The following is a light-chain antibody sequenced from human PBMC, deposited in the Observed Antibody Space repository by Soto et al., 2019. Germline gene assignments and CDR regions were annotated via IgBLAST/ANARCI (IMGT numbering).Light chain of an antibody. CDR3: CSYAGSSAFPFV. CDR1: SSDVGGYNY. CDR2: EVT. Sequence: QSVLTQPASVSGSPGQSITISCTGTSSDVGGYNYVSWYQQHPGKAPKLMIYEVTNRPSGVSNRFSGSKSGNTASLTISGLLAEDEADYYCCSYAGSSAFPFVFGTGTKVTVL. J-gene: IGLJ1*01. V-gene: IGLV2-23*02.